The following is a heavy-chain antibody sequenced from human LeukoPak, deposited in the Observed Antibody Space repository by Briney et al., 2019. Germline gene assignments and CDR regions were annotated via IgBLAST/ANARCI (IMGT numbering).Heavy chain of an antibody. CDR3: ARHGGFYFGS. V-gene: IGHV4-34*01. Sequence: SETLSLTCGVYDGSFIGDYWSWIRQSPGMGLEWIGQVYHSGSANYNPSLRSRVTISIDTSKKQFSLKLNSVTATDTAVYYCARHGGFYFGSWGQGTLVTVSS. CDR2: VYHSGSA. J-gene: IGHJ4*02. D-gene: IGHD3-16*01. CDR1: DGSFIGDY.